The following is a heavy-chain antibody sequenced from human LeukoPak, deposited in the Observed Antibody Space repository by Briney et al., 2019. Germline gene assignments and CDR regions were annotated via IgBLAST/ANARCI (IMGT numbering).Heavy chain of an antibody. CDR1: GFTFSSYA. J-gene: IGHJ4*02. V-gene: IGHV3-23*01. Sequence: PGGSLRLSCAASGFTFSSYAMSWVRQAPAKGLEWVSASSGSGGSTYYADSVKGRFTISRDNSKNTLYLQMNSLRAEDTAVYYCAKGLTGDDDYWGQGTLVTVSS. CDR2: SSGSGGST. CDR3: AKGLTGDDDY. D-gene: IGHD7-27*01.